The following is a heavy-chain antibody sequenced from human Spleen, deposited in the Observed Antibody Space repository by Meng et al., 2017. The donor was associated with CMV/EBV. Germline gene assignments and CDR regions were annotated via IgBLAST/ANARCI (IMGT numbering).Heavy chain of an antibody. D-gene: IGHD3-10*01. J-gene: IGHJ4*02. CDR1: SDSISGGGHY. V-gene: IGHV4-39*06. Sequence: SETLSLTCSVSSDSISGGGHYWSWIRQPPGKGLEWLGHINHIANTNYNPSLKSRLTMSVDTSKNQFTLNLTSVTAADTAVYYCARGGPHQSGFDFWGQGTLVTVSS. CDR3: ARGGPHQSGFDF. CDR2: INHIANT.